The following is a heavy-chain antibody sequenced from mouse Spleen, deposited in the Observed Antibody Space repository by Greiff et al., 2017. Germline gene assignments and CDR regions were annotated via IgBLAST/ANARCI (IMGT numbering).Heavy chain of an antibody. V-gene: IGHV1-26*01. CDR3: ARRGNSYYSYDVRNYAMDY. J-gene: IGHJ4*01. CDR1: GYTFTDYY. CDR2: INPNNGGT. D-gene: IGHD2-12*01. Sequence: EVQLQESGPELVKPGASVKISCKASGYTFTDYYMNWVKQSHGKSLEWIGDINPNNGGTSYNQKFKGKATLTVDKSSSTAYMELRSLTSEDSAVYYCARRGNSYYSYDVRNYAMDYWGQGTSVTVSS.